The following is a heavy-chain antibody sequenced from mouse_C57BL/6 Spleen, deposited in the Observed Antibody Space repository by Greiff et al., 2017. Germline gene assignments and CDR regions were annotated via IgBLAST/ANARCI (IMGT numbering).Heavy chain of an antibody. CDR3: ARGGYCGSSSGAMDY. J-gene: IGHJ4*01. V-gene: IGHV1-4*01. Sequence: VQLQESGAELARPGASVKMSCKASGYTFTSYTMHWVKQRPGQGLEWIGYINPSSGYTKYNQKFKDKATLTADKSSSTAYMQLSSLTSEDSAVYYCARGGYCGSSSGAMDYWGQGTSVTVSS. CDR1: GYTFTSYT. D-gene: IGHD1-1*01. CDR2: INPSSGYT.